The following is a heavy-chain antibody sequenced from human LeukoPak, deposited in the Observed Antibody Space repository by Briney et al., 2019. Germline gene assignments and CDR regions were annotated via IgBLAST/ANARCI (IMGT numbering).Heavy chain of an antibody. D-gene: IGHD6-13*01. J-gene: IGHJ5*02. CDR2: IYYSGST. CDR3: ARGDGSSWYGWFDP. CDR1: GGSISSYY. V-gene: IGHV4-59*08. Sequence: SETLSLTCTVSGGSISSYYWSWIRQPPGKGLEWIGYIYYSGSTNYNPSLKSRVTISVDTSKNQFSLKLSSVTAADTAVYYCARGDGSSWYGWFDPWGQGTLVTVSS.